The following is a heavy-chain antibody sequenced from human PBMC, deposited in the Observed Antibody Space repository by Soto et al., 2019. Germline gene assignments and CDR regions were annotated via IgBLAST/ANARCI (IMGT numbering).Heavy chain of an antibody. CDR3: AMVDNCVTPTPQDV. J-gene: IGHJ6*02. CDR2: ISPYSGNT. D-gene: IGHD5-12*01. CDR1: GYIFVNYG. Sequence: QVQLVQSGDEVRKPGSSVKVSCKASGYIFVNYGIAWVRQAPGQGLEWMGWISPYSGNTHYASKVQGRRTMXTXTXXSTADMDLGSLTSDDTAVYYCAMVDNCVTPTPQDVWGQGTTVTVSS. V-gene: IGHV1-18*01.